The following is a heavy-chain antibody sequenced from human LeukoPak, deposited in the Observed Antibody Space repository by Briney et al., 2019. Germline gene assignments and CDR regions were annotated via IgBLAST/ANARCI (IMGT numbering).Heavy chain of an antibody. CDR3: ARALWFGETFPAY. CDR2: ISSSSSTI. D-gene: IGHD3-10*01. V-gene: IGHV3-48*01. J-gene: IGHJ4*02. Sequence: GGSLRLSCAASGLTISSYSMNWVRQAPGKGLQWVSYISSSSSTIYYADSVKGRFTVSRDNAKNSLYLQMNSLRAEDTAVYYCARALWFGETFPAYWGQGTLVTVSS. CDR1: GLTISSYS.